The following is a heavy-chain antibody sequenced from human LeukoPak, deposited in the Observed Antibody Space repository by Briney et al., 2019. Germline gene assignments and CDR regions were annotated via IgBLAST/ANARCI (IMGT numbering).Heavy chain of an antibody. J-gene: IGHJ5*02. CDR3: ARDRGYSYGLDP. CDR1: GFTFSSYS. V-gene: IGHV3-21*01. CDR2: ISSSSSYI. D-gene: IGHD5-18*01. Sequence: GVSLRLSYAASGFTFSSYSMNWVRQAPGKGLEWVSSISSSSSYIYYADSVKGRFTISRDNTKNSLYLQMNSLRAEDTAVYYCARDRGYSYGLDPWGQGTLVTVSS.